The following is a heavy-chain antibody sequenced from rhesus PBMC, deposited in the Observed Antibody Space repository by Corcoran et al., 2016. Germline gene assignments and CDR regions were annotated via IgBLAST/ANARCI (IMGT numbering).Heavy chain of an antibody. Sequence: QVQLVQSGAEVKKPGSSVKVSCKASGYTFTDYYMHWVRQAPRQGLEWMGWTNPYNGNTKYAQKFQGRVTMTRDTSTSTAYMELSSLRSADTAVYYCARLMEVADVWGPGVLVTVSS. CDR3: ARLMEVADV. J-gene: IGHJ5-1*01. V-gene: IGHV1S2*01. CDR2: TNPYNGNT. D-gene: IGHD2-33*01. CDR1: GYTFTDYY.